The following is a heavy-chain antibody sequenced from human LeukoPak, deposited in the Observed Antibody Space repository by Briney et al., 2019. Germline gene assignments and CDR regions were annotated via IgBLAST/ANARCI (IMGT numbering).Heavy chain of an antibody. V-gene: IGHV1-18*01. D-gene: IGHD2-21*02. CDR3: ARDLLSVYSCGSDCYKYYFDY. CDR1: GYTFTSYD. CDR2: ISAYNGNT. J-gene: IGHJ4*02. Sequence: ASVKVSCKASGYTFTSYDISWVRQAPGQGLEWMGWISAYNGNTNYAQKLQGRVTMTTDTSTSTAYMELRSLRSDDTAVYYCARDLLSVYSCGSDCYKYYFDYWGQGTLVTVSS.